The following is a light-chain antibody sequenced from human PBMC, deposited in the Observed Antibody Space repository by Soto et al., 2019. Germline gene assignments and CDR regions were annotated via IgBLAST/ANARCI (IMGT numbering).Light chain of an antibody. J-gene: IGKJ4*01. CDR1: QNISTN. CDR2: AAS. CDR3: QQSYNTPLT. V-gene: IGKV1-39*01. Sequence: DIHITQSPSSLSASLGDRVTITCRTSQNISTNLSWYQQKPGKAPNLLIYAASTLQSGVPSRFSGRGSGTDFTLTVSSLQPEDFATYYCQQSYNTPLTFAGGTKVEIK.